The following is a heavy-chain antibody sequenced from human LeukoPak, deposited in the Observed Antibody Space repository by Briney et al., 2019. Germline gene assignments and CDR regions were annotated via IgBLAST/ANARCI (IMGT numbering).Heavy chain of an antibody. CDR3: AKVGAYYYDSSGKYDY. CDR2: ISGSSTTI. Sequence: GGSLRLSCAASGCTFSSYTMTWVRQAPGKGLEWVSYISGSSTTIYYADSVKGRFTISRDNSKNTLYLQMNSLRAEDTAVYYCAKVGAYYYDSSGKYDYWGQGTLVTVSS. CDR1: GCTFSSYT. V-gene: IGHV3-48*01. D-gene: IGHD3-22*01. J-gene: IGHJ4*02.